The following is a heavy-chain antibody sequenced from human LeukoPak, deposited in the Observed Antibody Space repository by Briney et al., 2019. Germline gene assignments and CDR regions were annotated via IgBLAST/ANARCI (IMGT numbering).Heavy chain of an antibody. J-gene: IGHJ4*02. CDR2: IYYTGTT. Sequence: SETLSLTCTVAGGSFSSYYWSWIRQPPGKGLEWIGHIYYTGTTKYNPSLKSRAAIIIDTSKNEFSLRLSSVTASDTAMYFCARQIYWGSEYSDFWGQGTLVTVSS. V-gene: IGHV4-59*08. D-gene: IGHD3-16*01. CDR3: ARQIYWGSEYSDF. CDR1: GGSFSSYY.